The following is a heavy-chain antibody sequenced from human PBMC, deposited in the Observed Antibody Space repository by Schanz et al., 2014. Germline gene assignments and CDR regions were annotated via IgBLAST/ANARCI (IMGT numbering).Heavy chain of an antibody. V-gene: IGHV3-53*01. CDR3: AKHLESPDIVGTIFDS. J-gene: IGHJ4*02. Sequence: EVQLVESGGGLIHPGGSLRLSCAVSGFTVSTNYMTWVRQAPGKGLECVSVLYTGGSTFYAESVRGRFFISRDNAKYTLYLQMNSLRAEDTAVYFCAKHLESPDIVGTIFDSWGQGTLVSVSS. CDR1: GFTVSTNY. D-gene: IGHD5-12*01. CDR2: LYTGGST.